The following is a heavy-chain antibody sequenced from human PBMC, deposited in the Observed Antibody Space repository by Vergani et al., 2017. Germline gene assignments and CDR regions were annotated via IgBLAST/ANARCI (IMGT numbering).Heavy chain of an antibody. CDR3: ARFPNIVGENWFDS. D-gene: IGHD2/OR15-2a*01. J-gene: IGHJ5*01. V-gene: IGHV4-39*02. Sequence: QVRLQESGPGLVKPSETLSLTCTVSGYSISTSNYYWGWIRQPPGKGLEWIGNIYYTGSTYYNPSLKSRVTISVDTSKDHFSLQLSSVTATDTAVYYCARFPNIVGENWFDSWGQGTLVTVSS. CDR2: IYYTGST. CDR1: GYSISTSNYY.